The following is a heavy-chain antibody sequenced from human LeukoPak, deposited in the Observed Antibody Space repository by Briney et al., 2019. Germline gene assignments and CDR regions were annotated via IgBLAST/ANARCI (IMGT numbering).Heavy chain of an antibody. CDR2: ISAYNGNT. D-gene: IGHD3-16*01. CDR1: GYTFTSYG. V-gene: IGHV1-18*01. CDR3: AKGLLGVPGAYDI. J-gene: IGHJ3*02. Sequence: ASVMVSCKTSGYTFTSYGISWVRQAPGQGLEWMGWISAYNGNTNYAQKVQGRVTMTTDTSTSTAYMELRSLRSDDTAVYYCAKGLLGVPGAYDIWGQGTLVSVSP.